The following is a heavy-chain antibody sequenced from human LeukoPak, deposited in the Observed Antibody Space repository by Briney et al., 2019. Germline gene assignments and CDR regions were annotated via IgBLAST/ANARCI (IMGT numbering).Heavy chain of an antibody. CDR2: INPNSGGT. V-gene: IGHV1-2*04. Sequence: GASVKVSCTASGYTFTGYYMHWVRQAPGQGLEWMGWINPNSGGTNYAQKFQGWVTMTRDTSISTAYMELSRLRSDDTAVYYCASLVTSGYSYGYGSDYWGQGTLVTVSS. D-gene: IGHD5-18*01. CDR3: ASLVTSGYSYGYGSDY. J-gene: IGHJ4*02. CDR1: GYTFTGYY.